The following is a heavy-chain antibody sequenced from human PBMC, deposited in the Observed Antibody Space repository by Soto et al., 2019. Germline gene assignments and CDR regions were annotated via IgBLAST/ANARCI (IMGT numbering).Heavy chain of an antibody. CDR3: AHTFYDLTNNFDY. CDR1: GFSLSTNRVG. V-gene: IGHV2-5*02. J-gene: IGHJ4*02. Sequence: SGPTLVNPTQTLTLTCTFSGFSLSTNRVGVGWIRQPPGKALEWLALVFWDNDRRYTPSLRNRLTITKDTSDGEVVLTMTNMDPVDTATYYCAHTFYDLTNNFDYWGPGIKVTVSS. D-gene: IGHD3-3*01. CDR2: VFWDNDR.